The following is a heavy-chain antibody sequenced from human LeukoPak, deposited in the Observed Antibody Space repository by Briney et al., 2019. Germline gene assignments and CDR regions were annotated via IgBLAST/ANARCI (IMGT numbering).Heavy chain of an antibody. J-gene: IGHJ4*02. CDR2: INPDGGAE. CDR1: GFTFSSYW. V-gene: IGHV3-7*01. CDR3: ARHIDWKFDY. D-gene: IGHD1-1*01. Sequence: GGSLRLSCAPSGFTFSSYWMTWVRQAPGKGLEWVANINPDGGAEYYVDSVKGRFTISRDNAKNTLYLQMNSLRADETAVYYCARHIDWKFDYWGQGALVTVSS.